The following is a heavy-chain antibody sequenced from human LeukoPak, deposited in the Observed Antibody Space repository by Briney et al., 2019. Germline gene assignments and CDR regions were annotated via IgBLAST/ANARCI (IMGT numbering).Heavy chain of an antibody. Sequence: ASVKVSCKASGYTFTGYHIHWVRQAPGQGLEWMGRSNPYSGDTNFAQKFQGRVTMTRDTSITTAYMDLSSLTPDDTAVYFCARAWYCSTTSCSNYFDYWGQGTLVTVSS. V-gene: IGHV1-2*06. CDR1: GYTFTGYH. D-gene: IGHD2-2*01. J-gene: IGHJ4*02. CDR2: SNPYSGDT. CDR3: ARAWYCSTTSCSNYFDY.